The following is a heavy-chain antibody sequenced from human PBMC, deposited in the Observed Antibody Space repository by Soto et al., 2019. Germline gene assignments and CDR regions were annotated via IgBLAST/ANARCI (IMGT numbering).Heavy chain of an antibody. Sequence: GGPLRRYDAASGFTFNNYRMHWVSQVPGKGLVWVSRINSDGRNTSYADSVKGRFTISRDNAKNTLYLQMDGLGVEDTAVYYCARLLAVAGINYWGQGTLVTVSS. D-gene: IGHD6-19*01. J-gene: IGHJ4*02. CDR3: ARLLAVAGINY. CDR2: INSDGRNT. CDR1: GFTFNNYR. V-gene: IGHV3-74*01.